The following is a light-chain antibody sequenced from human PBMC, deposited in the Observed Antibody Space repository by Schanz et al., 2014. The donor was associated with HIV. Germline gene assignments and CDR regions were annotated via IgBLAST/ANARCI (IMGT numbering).Light chain of an antibody. V-gene: IGLV2-14*03. Sequence: QSALTQPASVSGSLGQSITISCTGTSGDVGRYDYVSWYQQHPGQAPKLLIYDVTYRPSGISNRFSGSKSGYTASLTISGLQADDEADYYCSSYTTSSTVLFGGGTKVTVL. CDR2: DVT. CDR3: SSYTTSSTVL. J-gene: IGLJ2*01. CDR1: SGDVGRYDY.